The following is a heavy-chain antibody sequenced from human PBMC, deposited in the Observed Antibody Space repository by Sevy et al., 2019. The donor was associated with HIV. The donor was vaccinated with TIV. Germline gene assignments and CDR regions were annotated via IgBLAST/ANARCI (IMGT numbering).Heavy chain of an antibody. Sequence: GGSLRLSCAASGFTFSNYGMHWVRQVQGKGLEWVTFIRNDGSEKYYAASVKGRFTISRDESKNTLYLQMDSLTPEDTAIYYCAKDLAGPGRRYFDYWGQGTLVTISS. J-gene: IGHJ4*02. CDR1: GFTFSNYG. CDR3: AKDLAGPGRRYFDY. CDR2: IRNDGSEK. V-gene: IGHV3-30*02. D-gene: IGHD6-13*01.